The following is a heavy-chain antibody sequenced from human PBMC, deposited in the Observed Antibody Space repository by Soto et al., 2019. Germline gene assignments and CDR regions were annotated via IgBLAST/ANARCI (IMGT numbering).Heavy chain of an antibody. CDR3: AKANEGYATTFDHAFDV. D-gene: IGHD1-1*01. CDR2: IGVRDDNT. V-gene: IGHV3-23*01. J-gene: IGHJ3*01. Sequence: RIRQNTGKGLEWVSTIGVRDDNTYYADSVRGRFTISGDNSKDTLYLQMNSLRAEDTAVYYCAKANEGYATTFDHAFDVWGRSTIVTVSS.